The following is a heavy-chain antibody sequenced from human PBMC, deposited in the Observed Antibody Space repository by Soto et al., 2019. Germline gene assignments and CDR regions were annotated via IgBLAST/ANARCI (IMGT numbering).Heavy chain of an antibody. CDR3: TGGSGWESDS. CDR2: IEQDGGEK. J-gene: IGHJ4*02. CDR1: ELTFSTYW. V-gene: IGHV3-7*05. D-gene: IGHD6-19*01. Sequence: EVQLVESGGGLVQPGGSLRLSCVVSELTFSTYWMTWVRQAPGKGLEWVANIEQDGGEKNYLESVRGRFTISRDNAKKSLFLEMNSLRAEDTAVYYCTGGSGWESDSWGQGTLVTVSS.